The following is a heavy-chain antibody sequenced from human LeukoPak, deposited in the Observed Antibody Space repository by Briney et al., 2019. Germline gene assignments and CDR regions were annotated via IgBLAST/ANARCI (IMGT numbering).Heavy chain of an antibody. D-gene: IGHD4-17*01. CDR1: GYTFTDYY. CDR3: ARSSDYGDSCRDY. CDR2: VNPNSGGT. Sequence: ASVKVSCKASGYTFTDYYLHWVRQAPGQGLEWMGRVNPNSGGTNFAQKFQGRVTMTRDTSINTAYMELSSLIYDDTAVYYCARSSDYGDSCRDYWGQGTLVTVSS. J-gene: IGHJ4*02. V-gene: IGHV1-2*06.